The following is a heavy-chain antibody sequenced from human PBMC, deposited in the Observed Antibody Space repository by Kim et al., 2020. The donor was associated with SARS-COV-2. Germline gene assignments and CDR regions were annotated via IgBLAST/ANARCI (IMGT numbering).Heavy chain of an antibody. Sequence: SETLSLTCTVSGGSISSYYWSWIRQPPGKGLEWIGYIYYSGSTNYNPSLKSRVTISVDTSKNQFSLKLSSVTAADTAVYYCASSRYNWNYVFEFRNYYYYYGMDVWGQGTTVTVSS. CDR2: IYYSGST. V-gene: IGHV4-59*13. D-gene: IGHD1-7*01. CDR1: GGSISSYY. CDR3: ASSRYNWNYVFEFRNYYYYYGMDV. J-gene: IGHJ6*02.